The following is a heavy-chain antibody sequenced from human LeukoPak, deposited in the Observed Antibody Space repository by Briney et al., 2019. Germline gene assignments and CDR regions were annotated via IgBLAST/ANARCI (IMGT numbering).Heavy chain of an antibody. CDR3: ARGWDSSGYYYYYGMDV. D-gene: IGHD3-22*01. CDR2: INPNSGGT. CDR1: GYTFTGYY. Sequence: ASVKVSCKASGYTFTGYYMHWVRQAPGQGLEWMGWINPNSGGTNYAQKFQGRVTMTRDTSISTAYMELSRLRSDDTAVYYCARGWDSSGYYYYYGMDVWGQGTTVTVSS. V-gene: IGHV1-2*02. J-gene: IGHJ6*02.